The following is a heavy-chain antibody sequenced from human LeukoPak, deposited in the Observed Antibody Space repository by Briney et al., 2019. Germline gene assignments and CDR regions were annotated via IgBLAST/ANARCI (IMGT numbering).Heavy chain of an antibody. CDR3: ARSSHIAAAGTGPYYYYYYYYMDV. CDR1: GGSISSYY. J-gene: IGHJ6*03. Sequence: SEALSLTCTVSGGSISSYYWSWIRQPPGKGLEWIGYIYYSGSTNYNPSLKSRVTISVDTSKNQFSLKLSSVTAADTAVYYCARSSHIAAAGTGPYYYYYYYYMDVWGKGTTVTVSS. V-gene: IGHV4-59*01. CDR2: IYYSGST. D-gene: IGHD6-13*01.